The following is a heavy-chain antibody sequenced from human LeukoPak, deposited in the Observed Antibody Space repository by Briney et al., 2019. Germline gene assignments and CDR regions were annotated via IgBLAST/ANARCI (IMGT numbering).Heavy chain of an antibody. V-gene: IGHV3-30*04. CDR2: ISDDGSIK. J-gene: IGHJ5*02. D-gene: IGHD6-13*01. Sequence: GGSLRLSCAASGLSFSSYAIHWVRQAPGKGLEWVAVISDDGSIKYYADSVKGRFTISRDNSKNTLYLLMNSLRTEDTAFYYCARERIATTGTGWFDPWGQGTLVTVSS. CDR1: GLSFSSYA. CDR3: ARERIATTGTGWFDP.